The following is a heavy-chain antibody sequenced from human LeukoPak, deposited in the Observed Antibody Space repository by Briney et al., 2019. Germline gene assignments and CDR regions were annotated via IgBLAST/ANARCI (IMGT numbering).Heavy chain of an antibody. J-gene: IGHJ4*02. V-gene: IGHV3-23*01. CDR3: AKADYDILTGYYRPAKIFDY. CDR2: ISGSGGST. D-gene: IGHD3-9*01. CDR1: GFTFSSYA. Sequence: GGSLRLSCAASGFTFSSYAMSWVRQAPGKGLEWASAISGSGGSTYYADSVKGRFTISRDNSKNTLYLQMNSLRAEDTAVYYCAKADYDILTGYYRPAKIFDYWGQGTLVTVSS.